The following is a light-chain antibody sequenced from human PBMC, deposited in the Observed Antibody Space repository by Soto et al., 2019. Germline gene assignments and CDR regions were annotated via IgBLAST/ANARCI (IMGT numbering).Light chain of an antibody. J-gene: IGKJ1*01. CDR2: EAS. CDR3: QQRSDWPWT. CDR1: QSVSSY. V-gene: IGKV3-11*01. Sequence: EIVMTQSPATLSVSPGERATLSFRASQSVSSYLAWYQQKPGQAPRLLMYEASTRATGIPARFSGGGSGTDFTLTISSLEPEDFAVYYCQQRSDWPWTFGQGTKVDIK.